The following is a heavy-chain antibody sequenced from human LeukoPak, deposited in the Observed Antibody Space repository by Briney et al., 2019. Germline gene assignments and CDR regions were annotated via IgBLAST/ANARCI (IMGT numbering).Heavy chain of an antibody. D-gene: IGHD3-3*01. Sequence: GGSLRLSCAASGFTFSSYAMRWVRQAPGKGLEWVGRIKSKTDGGTTDYAAPVKGRFTISRDDSKNTLYLQMNSLKTEDTAVYYCTTDVFLSGYYFRPFDYWGQGTLVTVSS. J-gene: IGHJ4*02. CDR2: IKSKTDGGTT. CDR1: GFTFSSYA. CDR3: TTDVFLSGYYFRPFDY. V-gene: IGHV3-15*01.